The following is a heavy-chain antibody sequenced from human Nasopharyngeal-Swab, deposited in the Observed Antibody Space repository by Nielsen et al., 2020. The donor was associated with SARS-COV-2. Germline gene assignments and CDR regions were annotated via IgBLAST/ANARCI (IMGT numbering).Heavy chain of an antibody. J-gene: IGHJ4*02. CDR2: ISSSSTTI. D-gene: IGHD3-10*01. CDR3: AREDVGGSGGLDY. CDR1: GFTFSSYS. Sequence: GGSLRLSCAASGFTFSSYSMNWVRQAPGKGLEWISYISSSSTTISYADSAKGRFSVSRDNAKNALYLQMKSLRDDDTAVYYCAREDVGGSGGLDYWGQGTLITVSS. V-gene: IGHV3-48*02.